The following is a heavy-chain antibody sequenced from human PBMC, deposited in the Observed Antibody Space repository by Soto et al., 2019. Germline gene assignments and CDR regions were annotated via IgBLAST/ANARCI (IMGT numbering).Heavy chain of an antibody. CDR2: ISYDGSNK. J-gene: IGHJ4*02. CDR1: GFTFSSYA. Sequence: GGSLRLSCAASGFTFSSYAMHWVRQAPGKGLEWVAVISYDGSNKYYADSVKGRFTISRDNSKNTLYLRMNSLRAEDTAVYYCARVLEMATISSDYWGQGTLVTVSS. CDR3: ARVLEMATISSDY. V-gene: IGHV3-30-3*01. D-gene: IGHD5-12*01.